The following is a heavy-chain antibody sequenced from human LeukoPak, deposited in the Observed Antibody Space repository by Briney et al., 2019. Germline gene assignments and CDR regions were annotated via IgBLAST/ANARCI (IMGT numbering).Heavy chain of an antibody. Sequence: SETLSLTCTVSGGSINSDSYYWGWIRQPPGKGLEWIGTVYYSGTTYYNPSLKSRLTMSIDSSKNQFSLILTSVTAADTAVYYCARVALITIHENDAFDIWGQGTVVTVSS. D-gene: IGHD3-3*01. CDR1: GGSINSDSYY. CDR3: ARVALITIHENDAFDI. J-gene: IGHJ3*02. CDR2: VYYSGTT. V-gene: IGHV4-39*01.